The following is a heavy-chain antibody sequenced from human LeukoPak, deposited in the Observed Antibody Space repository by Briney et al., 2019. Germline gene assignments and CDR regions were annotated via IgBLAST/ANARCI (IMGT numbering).Heavy chain of an antibody. CDR2: IYTSGST. J-gene: IGHJ4*02. Sequence: PSQTLSLTCTVSGGSISSGSYYWSWIRQPAGKGLEWIGRIYTSGSTNYNPSLKSRVTISVDTSKNKFSLKLLSVTAADTAAYVCAREPGPRFCRGGSCQDYWGQGTLVTVSS. CDR3: AREPGPRFCRGGSCQDY. CDR1: GGSISSGSYY. D-gene: IGHD2-15*01. V-gene: IGHV4-61*02.